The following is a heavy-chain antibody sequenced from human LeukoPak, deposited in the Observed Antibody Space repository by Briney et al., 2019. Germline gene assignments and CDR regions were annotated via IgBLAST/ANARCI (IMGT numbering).Heavy chain of an antibody. Sequence: PSETLSLTCTVSGGSISSYYWSWIRQPPGKGLEWIGYFYYSGSTNYNPSLKSRVTISVDTSKNQFSLKLSPVTAADTVVYYCARDKGNDAFDIWGQGTMVTVSS. CDR3: ARDKGNDAFDI. V-gene: IGHV4-59*01. CDR2: FYYSGST. J-gene: IGHJ3*02. CDR1: GGSISSYY.